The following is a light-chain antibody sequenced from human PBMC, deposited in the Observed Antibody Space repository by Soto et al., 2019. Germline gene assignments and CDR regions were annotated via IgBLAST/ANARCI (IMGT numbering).Light chain of an antibody. CDR3: CSYSSSSNCYV. J-gene: IGLJ1*01. CDR2: QVT. CDR1: SSDVGGYYS. V-gene: IGLV2-14*01. Sequence: QSALTQPASVSGSPGQSITISCTGTSSDVGGYYSVSWYQHHPGKAPKLIIYQVTSRPSGVSNRFSASKSGNTASLTISALQAEDEALYYCCSYSSSSNCYVFGTGTKVTVL.